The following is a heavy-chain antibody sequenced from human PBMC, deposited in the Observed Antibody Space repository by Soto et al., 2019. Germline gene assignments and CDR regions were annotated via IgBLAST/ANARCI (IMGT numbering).Heavy chain of an antibody. J-gene: IGHJ6*02. Sequence: GGSLSLSCAASGFTFSSYAMSWVRQAPGKGLEWVSAISGSGGSTYYAESVKGRFTISRDNSKNTLYLQMNSLRAEDTAVYYCFCGGGRRYYYGMDVWGQGTTVTVSS. CDR1: GFTFSSYA. CDR2: ISGSGGST. CDR3: FCGGGRRYYYGMDV. V-gene: IGHV3-23*01. D-gene: IGHD2-21*01.